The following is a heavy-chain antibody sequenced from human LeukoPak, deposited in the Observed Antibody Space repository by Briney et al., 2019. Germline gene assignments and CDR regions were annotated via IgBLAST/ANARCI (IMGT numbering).Heavy chain of an antibody. CDR3: ARYSGGPGDPGGFDS. Sequence: PWGALRLSWAASGFTFSSYAIHWVPQAPGRGLEWVGVISYDGSNKYYADSVKGRFTISRDNSKNSLYLQMNSLRAEDTALYYCARYSGGPGDPGGFDSWGQGTLVTVSS. CDR2: ISYDGSNK. CDR1: GFTFSSYA. V-gene: IGHV3-30*07. D-gene: IGHD2-15*01. J-gene: IGHJ1*01.